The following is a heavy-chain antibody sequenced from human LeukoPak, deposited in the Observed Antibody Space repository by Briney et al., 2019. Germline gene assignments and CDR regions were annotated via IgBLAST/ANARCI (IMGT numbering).Heavy chain of an antibody. CDR1: GGSISSYY. Sequence: SETLSLTCSVSGGSISSYYWSWIRQPPGKGLEWIGYIYYSGSTNYNPSLKSRFTISVDTSKNQFSLKLSSVTAADTAVYYCARHYYDSSGNFDYWGQGTLVTVSS. V-gene: IGHV4-59*01. CDR2: IYYSGST. J-gene: IGHJ4*02. D-gene: IGHD3-22*01. CDR3: ARHYYDSSGNFDY.